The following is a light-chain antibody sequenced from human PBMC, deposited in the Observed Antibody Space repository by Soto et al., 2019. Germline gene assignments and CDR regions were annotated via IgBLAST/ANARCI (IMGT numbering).Light chain of an antibody. Sequence: EIVLTQSPATLSLSPGERATISCRASQSVSSYLAWYQQKPGQAPRLLIYDASNRATGIPARFSGSGSGTDFTLTFSSLEPEDFAVYYCQQRSNWPFTFGQGTRLEIK. CDR1: QSVSSY. J-gene: IGKJ5*01. V-gene: IGKV3-11*01. CDR3: QQRSNWPFT. CDR2: DAS.